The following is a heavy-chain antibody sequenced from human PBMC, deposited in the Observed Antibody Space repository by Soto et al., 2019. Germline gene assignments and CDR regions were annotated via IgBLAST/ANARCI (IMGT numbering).Heavy chain of an antibody. V-gene: IGHV1-69*13. Sequence: ASVKVSCKASGGTFSSYAISWVRQAPGQGLEWMGGIIPIFGTANYAQKFQGRVTITADESTSTAYMELSGLRSEDTAVYYCARAPNDYGDYKGDYWGQGTLVTVSS. CDR2: IIPIFGTA. CDR3: ARAPNDYGDYKGDY. D-gene: IGHD4-17*01. CDR1: GGTFSSYA. J-gene: IGHJ4*02.